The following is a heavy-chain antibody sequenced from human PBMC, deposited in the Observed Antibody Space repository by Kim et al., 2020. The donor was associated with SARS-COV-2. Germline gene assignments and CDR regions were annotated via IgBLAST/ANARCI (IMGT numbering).Heavy chain of an antibody. CDR1: GYTLTELS. J-gene: IGHJ5*02. V-gene: IGHV1-24*01. Sequence: ASVKVSCKVSGYTLTELSMHWVRQAPGKGLEWMGGFDPEDGETIYAQKFQGRVTMTEDTSTDTAYMELSSLRSEDTAVYYCATRLSPAYCGGDCYSNWFDPWGQGTLVTVSS. CDR3: ATRLSPAYCGGDCYSNWFDP. CDR2: FDPEDGET. D-gene: IGHD2-21*02.